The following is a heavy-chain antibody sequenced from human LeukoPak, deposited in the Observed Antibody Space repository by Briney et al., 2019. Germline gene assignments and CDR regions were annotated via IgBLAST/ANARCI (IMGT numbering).Heavy chain of an antibody. Sequence: SETLSLTCAVYGGSFSGYYWSWIRQPPGKGLEWIGEINHSGSTNYNPSLKSRVTISVDTSKNQFSLKLSSVTAADTAVYYCARYRRDYYDSSGYYYYYYYMDVWGKGTTVTVSS. V-gene: IGHV4-34*01. CDR3: ARYRRDYYDSSGYYYYYYYMDV. J-gene: IGHJ6*03. CDR2: INHSGST. D-gene: IGHD3-22*01. CDR1: GGSFSGYY.